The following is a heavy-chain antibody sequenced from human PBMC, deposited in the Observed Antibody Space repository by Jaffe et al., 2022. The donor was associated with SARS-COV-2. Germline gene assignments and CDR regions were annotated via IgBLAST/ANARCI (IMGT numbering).Heavy chain of an antibody. Sequence: QVQLQESGPGLVKPSETLSLTCTVSGGSISSYYWSWIRQPPGKGLEWIGYIYYSGSTNYNPSLKSRVTISVDTSKNQFSLKLSSVTAADTAVYYCARTAKEDFWSGYRLDVWGQGTTVTVSS. D-gene: IGHD3-3*01. J-gene: IGHJ6*02. CDR3: ARTAKEDFWSGYRLDV. CDR1: GGSISSYY. CDR2: IYYSGST. V-gene: IGHV4-59*01.